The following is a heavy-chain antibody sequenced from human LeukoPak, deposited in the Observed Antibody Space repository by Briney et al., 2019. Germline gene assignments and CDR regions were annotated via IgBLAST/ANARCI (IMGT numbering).Heavy chain of an antibody. V-gene: IGHV4-59*01. J-gene: IGHJ4*02. CDR3: ARAGGDTTMAVDLDY. Sequence: SETLSLTCTVSGGSISSYYWSWIRQPPGRGLEWIGYIHYSGSTNYNPSLKSRVTISVDTSENQFSLRLSSVTAADTAVYYCARAGGDTTMAVDLDYWGQGTLVTVSS. CDR2: IHYSGST. CDR1: GGSISSYY. D-gene: IGHD5-18*01.